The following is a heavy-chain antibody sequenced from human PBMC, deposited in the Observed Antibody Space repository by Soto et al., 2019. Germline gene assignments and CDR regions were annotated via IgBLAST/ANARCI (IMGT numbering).Heavy chain of an antibody. D-gene: IGHD6-13*01. Sequence: QVQLVQSGAEVKKPGSSVKVSWKASGGPLSSYASSWVRQAPGQGLEWMGGIIPIFGTANYAQKFQGRVTITADESTSRAYMELSSLRSEDTAVYYCARATGIAAPWGQGTLVTVSS. V-gene: IGHV1-69*12. CDR3: ARATGIAAP. CDR1: GGPLSSYA. J-gene: IGHJ5*02. CDR2: IIPIFGTA.